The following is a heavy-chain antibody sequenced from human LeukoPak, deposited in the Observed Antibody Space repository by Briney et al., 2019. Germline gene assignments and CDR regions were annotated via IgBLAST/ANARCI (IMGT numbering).Heavy chain of an antibody. CDR1: GYTFTGYY. J-gene: IGHJ4*02. CDR2: INPNSGGT. V-gene: IGHV1-2*02. CDR3: ARVDCSSTSCYELFDY. D-gene: IGHD2-2*01. Sequence: ASVKVSCKASGYTFTGYYVHWVRQAPGQGLEWMGWINPNSGGTNYAQKFQGRVTMTRDTSISTAYMELSRLRSDDTAVYYCARVDCSSTSCYELFDYWGQGTLVTVSS.